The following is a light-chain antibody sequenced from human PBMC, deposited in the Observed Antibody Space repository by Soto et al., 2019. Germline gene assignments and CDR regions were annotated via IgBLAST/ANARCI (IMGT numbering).Light chain of an antibody. CDR1: QSVSSY. Sequence: EIVLTQSPATLSLSPGERATLSCRASQSVSSYIAWYQQKPGQAPRLLIYDASNRATGIPARFSGSGSGTDFTLTISSLEPEDFAVYYCQQRSKWPWTFGQGTRVEI. V-gene: IGKV3-11*01. J-gene: IGKJ1*01. CDR3: QQRSKWPWT. CDR2: DAS.